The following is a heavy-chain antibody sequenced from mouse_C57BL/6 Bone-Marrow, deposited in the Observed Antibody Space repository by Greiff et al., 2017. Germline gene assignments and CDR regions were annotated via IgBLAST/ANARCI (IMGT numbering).Heavy chain of an antibody. J-gene: IGHJ2*01. D-gene: IGHD1-3*01. CDR2: FHPYNDDT. CDR3: AIDCNNGEYYFDY. V-gene: IGHV1-47*01. Sequence: VQLQQPGAELVKPGASVKMSCKASGYTFTTYPIEWMKQNHGKSLEWIGNFHPYNDDTKYNEKFKGKATLTVEKSSSTVYLELSRLTSDDSAVYYCAIDCNNGEYYFDYWGQGTTLTVSS. CDR1: GYTFTTYP.